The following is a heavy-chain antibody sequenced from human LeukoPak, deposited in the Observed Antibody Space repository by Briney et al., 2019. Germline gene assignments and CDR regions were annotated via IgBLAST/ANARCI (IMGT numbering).Heavy chain of an antibody. D-gene: IGHD3-22*01. CDR2: INHSGST. V-gene: IGHV4-34*01. Sequence: PSETLSLTCAVYGGSFSGYYWSWIRQPPGKGLEWIGEINHSGSTNYNPSLKSRVTISVDTSKNQFSLKLSSVTAADTAVYYCARVTGYMIEDYFDYWGQGTLVTVSS. CDR3: ARVTGYMIEDYFDY. CDR1: GGSFSGYY. J-gene: IGHJ4*02.